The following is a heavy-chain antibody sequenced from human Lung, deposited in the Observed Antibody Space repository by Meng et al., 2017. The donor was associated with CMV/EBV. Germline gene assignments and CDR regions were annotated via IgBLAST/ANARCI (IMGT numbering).Heavy chain of an antibody. CDR1: GFTFSTYA. J-gene: IGHJ5*02. CDR2: ISASGDST. Sequence: GGCLRLSCAAYGFTFSTYAMRWVRQAPGKVLAWVSSISASGDSTYYADSVKGRFTISRDNSKNTLYLQMNTLRVEDTAIYYCAKGLLDPWGQGTLVTVSS. V-gene: IGHV3-23*01. CDR3: AKGLLDP.